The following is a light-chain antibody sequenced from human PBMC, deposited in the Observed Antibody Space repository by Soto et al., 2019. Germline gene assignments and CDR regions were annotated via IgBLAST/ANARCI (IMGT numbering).Light chain of an antibody. V-gene: IGKV2-24*01. Sequence: DIVMTQTPLSSPVTLGQPASISCRSSQSLVHSDGNTYLSWLHRRPGQPPRLLIYMISNRFSGVQDRFRGSGERTNFTAEIRRVEDEEVGVDYCMQATQPYTFGQGTKLEIK. J-gene: IGKJ2*01. CDR2: MIS. CDR1: QSLVHSDGNTY. CDR3: MQATQPYT.